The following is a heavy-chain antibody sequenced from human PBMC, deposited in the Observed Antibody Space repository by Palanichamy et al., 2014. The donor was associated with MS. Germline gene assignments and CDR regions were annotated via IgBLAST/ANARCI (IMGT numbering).Heavy chain of an antibody. CDR3: ARRIAVAGKWDAFDI. D-gene: IGHD6-19*01. CDR2: IYPGDSDT. Sequence: EVQLVQSWSRGEKAPGESLKISCKGSGYSFTSYWIGWVRQMPGKGLEWMGIIYPGDSDTRYSPSFQGQVTISADKSISTLPAVSSLKASDTAMYYCARRIAVAGKWDAFDIWGQGTMVTVSS. J-gene: IGHJ3*02. V-gene: IGHV5-51*01. CDR1: GYSFTSYW.